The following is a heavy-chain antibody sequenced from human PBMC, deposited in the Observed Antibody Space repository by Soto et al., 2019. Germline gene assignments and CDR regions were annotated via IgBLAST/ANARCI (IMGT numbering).Heavy chain of an antibody. V-gene: IGHV1-3*01. Sequence: QVQLVQSGAEVKKPGASVKVSCKASGYTFTSYAMHWVRQAPGQRLEWMGWINAGNGNTQYSQKFQGRVTITRDTSASTAYMDLSSLRFEDTAVYFCARGACSGGNCYSFHFDYWGQGTLVTVSS. J-gene: IGHJ4*02. CDR2: INAGNGNT. CDR1: GYTFTSYA. D-gene: IGHD2-15*01. CDR3: ARGACSGGNCYSFHFDY.